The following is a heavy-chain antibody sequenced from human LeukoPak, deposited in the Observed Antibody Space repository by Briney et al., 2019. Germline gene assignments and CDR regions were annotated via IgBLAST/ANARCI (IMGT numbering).Heavy chain of an antibody. CDR2: IYHSGST. J-gene: IGHJ5*02. V-gene: IGHV4-39*07. Sequence: PSETLSLTCTVSGGSMTSSGYYWTWMRQPPGKGLEWIGSIYHSGSTYYNPSLKSRVTISVDTSKNQFSLKLSSVTAADTAVYYCARAGGYYDSSGYRFDPWGQGTLVTVSS. D-gene: IGHD3-22*01. CDR1: GGSMTSSGYY. CDR3: ARAGGYYDSSGYRFDP.